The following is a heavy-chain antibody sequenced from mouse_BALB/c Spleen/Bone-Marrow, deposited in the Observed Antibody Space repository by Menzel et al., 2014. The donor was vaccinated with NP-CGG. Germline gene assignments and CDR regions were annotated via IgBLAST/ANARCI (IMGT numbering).Heavy chain of an antibody. Sequence: EVKLMESGPGLVKPSQSLYLTCTVTGYSITSDYAWNWIRQFPGNKLEWMGYISYSDITSYNPSLKSRISITRDASKNQFFLQLNSVTTEDTATYYCARSRGLRRDWYFDVWGAGTTVTVSS. CDR1: GYSITSDYA. CDR3: ARSRGLRRDWYFDV. D-gene: IGHD2-4*01. CDR2: ISYSDIT. J-gene: IGHJ1*01. V-gene: IGHV3-2*02.